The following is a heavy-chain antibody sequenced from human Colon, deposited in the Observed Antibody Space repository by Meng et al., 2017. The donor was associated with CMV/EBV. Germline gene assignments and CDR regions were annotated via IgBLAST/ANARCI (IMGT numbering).Heavy chain of an antibody. CDR3: VRESWYFDF. J-gene: IGHJ4*02. Sequence: QGQLVQSGTEVKKPGASVKVSCKTSGYTFTANHLHWVRQAPGQGLEWMGWIYPQDGGTYFAQKFQDRVTLTRDTYITTAYMELSGLTSDDTAIYYCVRESWYFDFWGEGTLVTVSS. V-gene: IGHV1-2*02. CDR2: IYPQDGGT. D-gene: IGHD6-13*01. CDR1: GYTFTANH.